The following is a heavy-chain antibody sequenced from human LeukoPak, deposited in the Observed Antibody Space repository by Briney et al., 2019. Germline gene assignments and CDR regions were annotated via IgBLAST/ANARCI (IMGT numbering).Heavy chain of an antibody. CDR1: GFSFNHYS. V-gene: IGHV3-30-3*01. D-gene: IGHD4-17*01. J-gene: IGHJ4*02. Sequence: GGSLRLSCAASGFSFNHYSLHWVRQAPGKGLEWVTVISHDGSNKYYADSVKGRFTISRDNSKNTLFLQMNSLRAEDTAVYYCAREHYGDFGFDYWGQGILVTVSS. CDR3: AREHYGDFGFDY. CDR2: ISHDGSNK.